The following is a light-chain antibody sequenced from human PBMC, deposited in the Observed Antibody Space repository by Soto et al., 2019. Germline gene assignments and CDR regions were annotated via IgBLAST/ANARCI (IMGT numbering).Light chain of an antibody. J-gene: IGKJ3*01. Sequence: EIVLTQSPATLSLSPGERATLSCRASQSVSSYLAWYQQKPGQAPRLLIYDASSRATGIPDRFSGSGSGTDFTLTISRLEPEDFAVYYCQQYGSLFTFGPGTKVDIK. V-gene: IGKV3-20*01. CDR3: QQYGSLFT. CDR1: QSVSSY. CDR2: DAS.